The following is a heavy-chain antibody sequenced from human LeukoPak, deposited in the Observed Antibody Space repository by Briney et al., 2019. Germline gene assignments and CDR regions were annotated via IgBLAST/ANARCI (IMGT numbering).Heavy chain of an antibody. CDR1: GFSLSTSGVG. D-gene: IGHD5-24*01. CDR3: AHRWGVGRWLQMEAFDI. CDR2: IYWDDDK. Sequence: SGPTLVNPTQTLTLTCTFSGFSLSTSGVGVGWIRQPPGKALEWLALIYWDDDKRYSPSLKSRLTITKDTSKNQVVLTMTNMDPVDTATYYCAHRWGVGRWLQMEAFDIWGQGTMVTVSS. V-gene: IGHV2-5*02. J-gene: IGHJ3*02.